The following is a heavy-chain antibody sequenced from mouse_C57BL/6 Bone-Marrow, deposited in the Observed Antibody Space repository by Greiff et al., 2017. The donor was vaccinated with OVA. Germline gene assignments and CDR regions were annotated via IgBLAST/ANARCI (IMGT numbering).Heavy chain of an antibody. CDR2: IYPRSGNT. V-gene: IGHV1-81*01. D-gene: IGHD2-1*01. CDR1: GYTFTSYG. Sequence: VQLKESGAELARPGASVKLSCKASGYTFTSYGISWVKQRTGQGLEWIGEIYPRSGNTYYNEKFKGKATLTADKSSSTAYMELRSLTSEDSAVYFCARRGGNYVYYYAMDYWGQGTSVTVSS. CDR3: ARRGGNYVYYYAMDY. J-gene: IGHJ4*01.